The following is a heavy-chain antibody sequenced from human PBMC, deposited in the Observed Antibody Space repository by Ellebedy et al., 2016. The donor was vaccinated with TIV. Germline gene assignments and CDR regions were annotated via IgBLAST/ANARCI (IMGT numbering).Heavy chain of an antibody. CDR3: ARNVLIFTFDKWYSDL. V-gene: IGHV4-4*02. Sequence: SETLSLTCTVSGGSISSNNWWSWVRQPPGKGLEWIGEIYHSGSTNYNSSLKSRVTLSLDKSKSQFYVRLSSVTAADTAVYYCARNVLIFTFDKWYSDLWGRGTLVTVSS. CDR1: GGSISSNNW. J-gene: IGHJ2*01. D-gene: IGHD3/OR15-3a*01. CDR2: IYHSGST.